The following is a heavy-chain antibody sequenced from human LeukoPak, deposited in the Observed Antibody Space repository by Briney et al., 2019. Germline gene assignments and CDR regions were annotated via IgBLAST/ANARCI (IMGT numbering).Heavy chain of an antibody. V-gene: IGHV1-18*01. CDR3: ARVLFNWKPFDS. CDR2: ISAYNGNT. Sequence: VASVKVSCKASGYTFTSYGISWVRQAPGQGLEWMGWISAYNGNTNYAQKLQGRVTMTTDTSTSTAYMELRSLRSEDTAVYYCARVLFNWKPFDSWGQGTLVTVSS. D-gene: IGHD1-20*01. J-gene: IGHJ4*02. CDR1: GYTFTSYG.